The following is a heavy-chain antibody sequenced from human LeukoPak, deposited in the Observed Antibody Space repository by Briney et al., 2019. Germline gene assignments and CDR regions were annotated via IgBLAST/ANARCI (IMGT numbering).Heavy chain of an antibody. J-gene: IGHJ4*02. V-gene: IGHV3-23*01. CDR2: ISGSGGST. D-gene: IGHD5-18*01. CDR3: AKGGGQLWLFDY. Sequence: GGTLRLSCAASGFTFSSYSMNWVRQAPGKGLEWVSAISGSGGSTSYADSVKGRFTISRDNSKNTQYLQMNSLRAEGTAVYYCAKGGGQLWLFDYWGQGTLVTVSS. CDR1: GFTFSSYS.